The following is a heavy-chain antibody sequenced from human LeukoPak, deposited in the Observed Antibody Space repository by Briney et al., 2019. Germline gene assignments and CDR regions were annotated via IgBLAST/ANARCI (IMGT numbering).Heavy chain of an antibody. J-gene: IGHJ4*02. CDR2: ISYDGSNK. D-gene: IGHD1-26*01. CDR1: GFTFSSYG. CDR3: AKVYGPSGSTGDY. Sequence: LPGGSLRLSCAASGFTFSSYGMHWVRQAPGKGLEWVAVISYDGSNKYYADSVKGRFTISRDNSKNTLYLQMNSLRAEDTAVYYCAKVYGPSGSTGDYWGQGTLVTVSS. V-gene: IGHV3-30*18.